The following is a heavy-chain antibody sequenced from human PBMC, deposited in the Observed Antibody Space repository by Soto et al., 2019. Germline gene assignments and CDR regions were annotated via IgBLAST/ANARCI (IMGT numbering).Heavy chain of an antibody. CDR3: AREGMYHYETKDYYPSTYGLDV. J-gene: IGHJ6*02. D-gene: IGHD3-16*01. V-gene: IGHV1-2*02. CDR2: INPNSGGT. CDR1: GYTYTGYY. Sequence: AAEKVPCKASGYTYTGYYMHWVRQAPGQGLEWMGWINPNSGGTNYAQKFQGRVTMTRDTSISTAYMELKRLRSDDTAVYFCAREGMYHYETKDYYPSTYGLDVWGQGTTVTVSS.